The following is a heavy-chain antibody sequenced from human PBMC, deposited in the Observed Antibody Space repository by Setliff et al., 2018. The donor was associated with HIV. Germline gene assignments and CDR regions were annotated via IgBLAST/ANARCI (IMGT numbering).Heavy chain of an antibody. D-gene: IGHD3-22*01. Sequence: ARGSLRLSCVASSGFAFSDNPMNWVRQAPGKGLEWISHIRGKSDIIKYAESVMGRFTISRDNAKNSLYLEMNSLRAEDTAIYYCARDYNYIFDSWGQGVLVTVSS. CDR3: ARDYNYIFDS. CDR2: IRGKSDII. J-gene: IGHJ4*02. CDR1: GFAFSDNP. V-gene: IGHV3-48*01.